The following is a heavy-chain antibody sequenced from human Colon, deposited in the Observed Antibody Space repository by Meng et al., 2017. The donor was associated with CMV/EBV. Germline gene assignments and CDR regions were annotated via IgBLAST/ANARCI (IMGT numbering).Heavy chain of an antibody. CDR1: GFAVTSYG. Sequence: ASVKASCKASGFAVTSYGISWVRQAPGQGLEYMGWINSFNGHTIYAQKFQGRVTLTTDASTSTIYMELRGLRGDDTATYFCARGLSMVRGVDFDYWGQGTLVTVSS. V-gene: IGHV1-18*04. D-gene: IGHD3-10*01. J-gene: IGHJ4*02. CDR3: ARGLSMVRGVDFDY. CDR2: INSFNGHT.